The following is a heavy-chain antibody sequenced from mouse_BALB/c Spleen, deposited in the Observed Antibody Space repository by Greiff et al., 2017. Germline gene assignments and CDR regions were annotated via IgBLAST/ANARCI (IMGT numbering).Heavy chain of an antibody. Sequence: VQLQQSGAELVRPGSSVKISCKASGYAFSSYWMNWVKQRPGQGLEWIGQIYPGDGDTNYNGKFKGKATLTADKSSSTAYMQLSSLTSEDSAVYFCARGLRRSWFAYWGQGTLVTVSA. V-gene: IGHV1-80*01. CDR2: IYPGDGDT. CDR3: ARGLRRSWFAY. J-gene: IGHJ3*01. D-gene: IGHD2-2*01. CDR1: GYAFSSYW.